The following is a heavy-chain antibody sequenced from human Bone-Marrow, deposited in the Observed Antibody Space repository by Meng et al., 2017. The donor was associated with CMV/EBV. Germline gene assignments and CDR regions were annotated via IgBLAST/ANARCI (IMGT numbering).Heavy chain of an antibody. D-gene: IGHD2-2*01. CDR3: ARDRGAYCSSTSCSTFDY. V-gene: IGHV3-48*03. CDR1: GFTFSSYE. Sequence: GGSLRLSCAASGFTFSSYEMNWVRQAPGKGLEWVSYISSSGSTIYHADSVKGRFTISRENARKSLYLQMNGLRAEDTAVYYCARDRGAYCSSTSCSTFDYWGQGILVTVSS. J-gene: IGHJ4*02. CDR2: ISSSGSTI.